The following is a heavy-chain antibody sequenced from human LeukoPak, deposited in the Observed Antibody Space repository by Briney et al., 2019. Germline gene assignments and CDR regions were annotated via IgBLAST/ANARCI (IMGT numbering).Heavy chain of an antibody. CDR2: INPSGGST. V-gene: IGHV1-46*01. CDR3: ARDPYCSGGSCPYDY. D-gene: IGHD2-15*01. CDR1: GYTFTSYY. J-gene: IGHJ4*02. Sequence: ASVKVSCKASGYTFTSYYMHWVRQAPGQGLEWMGIINPSGGSTSYAQKFQGRVTMTRDTSISTAYMELSRLRSDDTAVYYCARDPYCSGGSCPYDYWGQGTLVTVSS.